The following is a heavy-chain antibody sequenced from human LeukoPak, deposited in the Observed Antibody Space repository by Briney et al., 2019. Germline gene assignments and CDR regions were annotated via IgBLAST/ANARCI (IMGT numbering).Heavy chain of an antibody. V-gene: IGHV3-30-3*01. D-gene: IGHD3-22*01. J-gene: IGHJ4*02. Sequence: QPGGSLRLSCAASGFTFSSYAMHWVRQAPGKGLEWVAVISYDGSNKYYADSVKGRFTISRDNSKNTLYLQMNSLRAEDTAVYYCARDIWNYYDSSGYYMPQLYWGQGTLVTVSS. CDR3: ARDIWNYYDSSGYYMPQLY. CDR2: ISYDGSNK. CDR1: GFTFSSYA.